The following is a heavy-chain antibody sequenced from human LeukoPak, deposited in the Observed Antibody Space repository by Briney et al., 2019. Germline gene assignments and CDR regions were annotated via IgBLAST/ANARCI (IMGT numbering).Heavy chain of an antibody. J-gene: IGHJ4*02. D-gene: IGHD3-22*01. V-gene: IGHV3-21*01. CDR1: GYTFSSYS. CDR2: IRVRSNYI. CDR3: VRLRRNSDTSGFYYYYDF. Sequence: GGSLRLSCAASGYTFSSYSINWVRQAPGKGLEWVSSIRVRSNYIYYADSVRGRFRISRDDARDSLYLQMNSLRAEDTAVYYCVRLRRNSDTSGFYYYYDFWGQGTLVNVSS.